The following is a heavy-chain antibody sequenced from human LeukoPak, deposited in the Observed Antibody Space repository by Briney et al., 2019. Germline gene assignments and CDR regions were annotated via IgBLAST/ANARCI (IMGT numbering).Heavy chain of an antibody. D-gene: IGHD2-2*01. CDR2: TYYRSKWYN. CDR1: GDSVSSNSAA. J-gene: IGHJ6*02. Sequence: SQTLSLTCAISGDSVSSNSAAWNWIRQSPSRGLEWLGRTYYRSKWYNDYAVSVKSRITINPDTSKNQFSLQLNSVTPEDTAVYYCARVWVFGYCISTSCFAPGTETDYYYGMDVWGQGTTVTVSS. CDR3: ARVWVFGYCISTSCFAPGTETDYYYGMDV. V-gene: IGHV6-1*01.